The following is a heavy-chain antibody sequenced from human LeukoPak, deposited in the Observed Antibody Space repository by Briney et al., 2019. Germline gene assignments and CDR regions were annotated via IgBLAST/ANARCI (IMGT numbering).Heavy chain of an antibody. CDR3: ASTDGYNFDY. CDR2: IYPDDSDT. D-gene: IGHD5-24*01. V-gene: IGHV5-51*01. CDR1: GYSFTTYW. J-gene: IGHJ4*02. Sequence: GESLKIFCKGSGYSFTTYWIGWVRQMPGKGLEWMGIIYPDDSDTKYSPSFQGQVTISADKSISTAYLQWSSLKASDTAMYYCASTDGYNFDYWGQGTLVTVSS.